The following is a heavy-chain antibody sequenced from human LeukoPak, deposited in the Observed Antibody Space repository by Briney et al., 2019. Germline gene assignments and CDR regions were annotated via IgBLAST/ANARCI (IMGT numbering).Heavy chain of an antibody. CDR3: ARSPLGYFDD. CDR1: GGSISSYY. D-gene: IGHD7-27*01. J-gene: IGHJ4*02. CDR2: IYYSGGT. Sequence: SETLSLTCTVSGGSISSYYWSWIRQSPGKGLEWIGYIYYSGGTNYNPSLKSRVTISADTSKNQFSLKLSSVTAADTAVYYCARSPLGYFDDWGQGTLVTVSS. V-gene: IGHV4-59*01.